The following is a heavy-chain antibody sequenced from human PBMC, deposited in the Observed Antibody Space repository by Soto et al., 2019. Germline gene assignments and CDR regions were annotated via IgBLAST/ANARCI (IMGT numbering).Heavy chain of an antibody. Sequence: EVQLAESGGSLVQPGGSLRLSCVASGFTFRGYWMHWIRQVPGKGLIWVSRINGDGSYTNYADSVKGRFTISRDNAKNTLYLQMNSLRAEDTAVYYCARERGGYSSDYWGQGTLVTVSS. D-gene: IGHD2-15*01. V-gene: IGHV3-74*01. J-gene: IGHJ4*02. CDR2: INGDGSYT. CDR1: GFTFRGYW. CDR3: ARERGGYSSDY.